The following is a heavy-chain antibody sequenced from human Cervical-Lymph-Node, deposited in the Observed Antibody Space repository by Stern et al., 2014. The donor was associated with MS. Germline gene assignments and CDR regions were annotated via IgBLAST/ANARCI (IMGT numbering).Heavy chain of an antibody. Sequence: VQLVQSGAEAKKSGESLKISCKGTGYDFPNYWIGWVRQMPGKGLEWMGIIYPADSDTSYSPAFQVQVTISADNSINTASLQWSSLKASDTAIYFCAKGAGATLRRFDFWGQGTLVTVSS. D-gene: IGHD1-14*01. CDR3: AKGAGATLRRFDF. V-gene: IGHV5-51*03. J-gene: IGHJ4*02. CDR2: IYPADSDT. CDR1: GYDFPNYW.